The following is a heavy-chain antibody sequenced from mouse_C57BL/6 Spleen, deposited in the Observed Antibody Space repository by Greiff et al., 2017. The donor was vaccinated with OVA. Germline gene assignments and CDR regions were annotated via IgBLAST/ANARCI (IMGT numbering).Heavy chain of an antibody. CDR1: GYTFTSYW. J-gene: IGHJ2*01. D-gene: IGHD2-1*01. CDR2: IDPSDSET. V-gene: IGHV1-52*01. Sequence: QVQLQQPGAVLVRPGSSVKLSCKASGYTFTSYWMHWVKQRPIQGLEWIGNIDPSDSETHYNQKFKDKATLTVDKSSSTAYMQLSSLTSEDSAVYYCARSGYGNFLFDYWGQGTTLTVSS. CDR3: ARSGYGNFLFDY.